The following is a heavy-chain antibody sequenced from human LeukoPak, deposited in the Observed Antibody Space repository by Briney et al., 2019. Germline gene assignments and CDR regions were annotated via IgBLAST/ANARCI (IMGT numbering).Heavy chain of an antibody. Sequence: GGSLRLSCAASGLIFSSHAMSWVRQTPEKGLEWVSAISSRGDSTYYADSVKGRFTISRDNAKNSLYLQMNSLRAEDTAVYYCASYPGYSFDYWGQGTLVTVSS. CDR3: ASYPGYSFDY. CDR2: ISSRGDST. CDR1: GLIFSSHA. J-gene: IGHJ4*02. D-gene: IGHD6-13*01. V-gene: IGHV3-23*01.